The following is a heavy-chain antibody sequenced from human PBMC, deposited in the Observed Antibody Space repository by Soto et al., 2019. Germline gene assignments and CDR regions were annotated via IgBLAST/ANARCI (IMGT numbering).Heavy chain of an antibody. J-gene: IGHJ6*02. CDR2: IYYSGST. Sequence: PSETLSLTCTVSGGSISSYYWTWIRQPPGKGLEWIGYIYYSGSTYYNPSLKSRVTISVDTSKNQFSLRLNSVTAADTAVYYCARRTVTTIYYHGMDVWGQGTTVTVSS. V-gene: IGHV4-59*01. CDR3: ARRTVTTIYYHGMDV. D-gene: IGHD4-17*01. CDR1: GGSISSYY.